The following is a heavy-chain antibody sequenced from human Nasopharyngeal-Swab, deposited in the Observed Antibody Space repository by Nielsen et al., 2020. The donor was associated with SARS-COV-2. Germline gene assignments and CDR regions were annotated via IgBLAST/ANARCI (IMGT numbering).Heavy chain of an antibody. CDR2: IYHSGNT. J-gene: IGHJ4*01. D-gene: IGHD4-17*01. Sequence: SETLSLTCGVSGGSISSYNRWSWVRQSPGKAPQWIGEIYHSGNTNYNPSLKSRVTISVDVSKNQFSLRLRSVTAADTAVYFCARQRGNYGNLGFWGHGILVTVSS. V-gene: IGHV4-4*02. CDR1: GGSISSYNR. CDR3: ARQRGNYGNLGF.